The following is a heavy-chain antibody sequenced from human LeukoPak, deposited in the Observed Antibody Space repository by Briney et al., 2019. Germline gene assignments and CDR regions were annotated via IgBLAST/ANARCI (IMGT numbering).Heavy chain of an antibody. J-gene: IGHJ5*02. D-gene: IGHD3-10*01. CDR1: GFTFSNHG. CDR3: ARHLWFGELFRSRNNWFDP. V-gene: IGHV4-34*01. CDR2: INHSGST. Sequence: GTLRLSCAASGFTFSNHGMNWVRQAPGKGLEWIGEINHSGSTNYNPSLKSRVTISVDTSKNQFSLKLSSVTAADTAVYYCARHLWFGELFRSRNNWFDPWGQGTLVTVSS.